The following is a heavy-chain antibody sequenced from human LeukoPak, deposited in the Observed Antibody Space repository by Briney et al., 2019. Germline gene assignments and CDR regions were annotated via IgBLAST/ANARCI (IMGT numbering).Heavy chain of an antibody. CDR2: IKLDGSEK. V-gene: IGHV3-7*01. CDR3: ARGGAGHSSGWYASYY. CDR1: GFTFTSYW. Sequence: PGGSLRLSCAASGFTFTSYWMNWVRQAPGKGLEWVANIKLDGSEKYYVDSVKGRFTISRDNAKNSLYLQMNSLRAEDTAVYYCARGGAGHSSGWYASYYWGQGTLVTVSS. J-gene: IGHJ4*02. D-gene: IGHD6-19*01.